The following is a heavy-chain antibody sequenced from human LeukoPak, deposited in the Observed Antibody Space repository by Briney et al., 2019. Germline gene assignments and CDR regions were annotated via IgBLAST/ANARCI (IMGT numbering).Heavy chain of an antibody. J-gene: IGHJ4*02. V-gene: IGHV1-18*01. D-gene: IGHD2-15*01. CDR2: ISAYNGNT. CDR3: ARGVRYCSGGSCYYFDY. CDR1: GYTFTSYG. Sequence: ASVKVSCKASGYTFTSYGISWVRQAPGQGLEWMGWISAYNGNTNYAQKLQGRVTMTTDTSTNTVYMELKSLRSDDTAVYYCARGVRYCSGGSCYYFDYWGQGTLVTVSS.